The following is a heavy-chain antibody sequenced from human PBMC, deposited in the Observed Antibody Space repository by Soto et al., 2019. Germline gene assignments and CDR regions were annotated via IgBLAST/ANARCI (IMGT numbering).Heavy chain of an antibody. J-gene: IGHJ6*02. Sequence: GESLKISCKGSGYSFTSYWIGWVRQMPGKGLEWMGIIYPGDSDTRYSPSFQGQVTISADKSISTAYLQWSSLKASDTAMYYCARSSMVRGVPPYYYYGMDVWGQGTTVTV. CDR2: IYPGDSDT. CDR1: GYSFTSYW. D-gene: IGHD3-10*01. CDR3: ARSSMVRGVPPYYYYGMDV. V-gene: IGHV5-51*01.